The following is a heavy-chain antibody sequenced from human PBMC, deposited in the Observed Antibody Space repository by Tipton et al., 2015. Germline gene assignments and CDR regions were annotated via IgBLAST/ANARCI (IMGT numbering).Heavy chain of an antibody. J-gene: IGHJ4*02. CDR2: IKQDGSEK. Sequence: SLRLSCAASGFTFSGYWMSWVRQAPGKGLEWVANIKQDGSEKYYVDSVKGRFTISRDNAKNSLYLQMNSLRAEDTAVYYCASRYCSGGSCYPYWDYWGPGTLVTVSS. V-gene: IGHV3-7*01. CDR1: GFTFSGYW. D-gene: IGHD2-15*01. CDR3: ASRYCSGGSCYPYWDY.